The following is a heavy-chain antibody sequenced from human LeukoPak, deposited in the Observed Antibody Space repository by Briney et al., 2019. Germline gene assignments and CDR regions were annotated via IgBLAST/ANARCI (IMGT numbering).Heavy chain of an antibody. V-gene: IGHV4-59*01. CDR3: ARDADTSSHFDY. J-gene: IGHJ4*02. CDR1: GRSISRYY. Sequence: SDTLSLTWAVSGRSISRYYWSWIRQPPGEGLEWLGYISYIGSTNYNPSLKSRVTISVDTSKNQFSLKLSSVTAADTAVYYCARDADTSSHFDYWGQGTLVTVSS. CDR2: ISYIGST. D-gene: IGHD2-2*01.